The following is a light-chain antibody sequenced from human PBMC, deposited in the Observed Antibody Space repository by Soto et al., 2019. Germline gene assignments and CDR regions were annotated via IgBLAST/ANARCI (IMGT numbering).Light chain of an antibody. Sequence: QSALTQPASASGSPGQSITISCTGTSSDVGGYNYVSWYQQHPGKAPKLMIYDVSNRPSGVSNRFSGSKSGNTASLTISGLQAEDEADYYCSSYTSNSTVVFGGGTKLTVL. J-gene: IGLJ2*01. CDR3: SSYTSNSTVV. CDR1: SSDVGGYNY. CDR2: DVS. V-gene: IGLV2-14*01.